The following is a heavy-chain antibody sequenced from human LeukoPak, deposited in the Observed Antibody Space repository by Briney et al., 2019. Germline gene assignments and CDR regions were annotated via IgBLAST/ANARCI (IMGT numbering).Heavy chain of an antibody. J-gene: IGHJ4*02. D-gene: IGHD3-3*01. CDR1: GGSFSGYY. CDR2: INHSGST. V-gene: IGHV4-34*01. CDR3: ARGGTYYDFWSGEYYFDY. Sequence: PSETLSLTCAVYGGSFSGYYWSWIRQPPGKGLEWIEEINHSGSTNYNPSLKSRVTISVDTSKNQFSLKLSSVTAADTAVYYCARGGTYYDFWSGEYYFDYWGQGTLVTVSS.